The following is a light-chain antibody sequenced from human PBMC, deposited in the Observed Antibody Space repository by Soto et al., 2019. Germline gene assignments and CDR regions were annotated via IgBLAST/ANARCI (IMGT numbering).Light chain of an antibody. J-gene: IGKJ5*01. V-gene: IGKV3-15*01. Sequence: EIVMTQSPATLSGSPGERATLSCRASQSVSSNLAWYQQKPGQAPRLLIYGASTRATGIPARFSGSGSGTEFTLTISSLQSEDFAVYYCQQYNNVPPITFGQGRLLEV. CDR1: QSVSSN. CDR3: QQYNNVPPIT. CDR2: GAS.